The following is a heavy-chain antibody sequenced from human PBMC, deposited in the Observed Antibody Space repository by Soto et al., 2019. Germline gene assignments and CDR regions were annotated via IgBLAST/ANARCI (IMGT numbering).Heavy chain of an antibody. J-gene: IGHJ4*02. D-gene: IGHD1-1*01. Sequence: QVQLQESGPGLVKSSQTLSLTCSVSGGSISRSVYYWTWLRQPPGKGLEWIGHIYYAGSTYSNPSLKSRLSMSLDTSKNQFSLKLSSVTAADTAVYYCARGLTTLYYFDSSGQGTLVSVSS. V-gene: IGHV4-31*03. CDR1: GGSISRSVYY. CDR3: ARGLTTLYYFDS. CDR2: IYYAGST.